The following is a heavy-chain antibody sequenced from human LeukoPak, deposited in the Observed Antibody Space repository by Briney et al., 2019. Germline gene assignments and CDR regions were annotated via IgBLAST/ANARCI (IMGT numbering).Heavy chain of an antibody. V-gene: IGHV4-59*01. J-gene: IGHJ4*02. CDR1: GGSISSYY. Sequence: SETLSLTCTVSGGSISSYYWSWIRQPPGKGLEWIGYIYYSGSTNYNPSLKSRVTTSVDTSKNQFSLKLSSVTAADTAVYYCARDRPSSGWYYFDYWGQGTLVTVSS. CDR3: ARDRPSSGWYYFDY. CDR2: IYYSGST. D-gene: IGHD6-19*01.